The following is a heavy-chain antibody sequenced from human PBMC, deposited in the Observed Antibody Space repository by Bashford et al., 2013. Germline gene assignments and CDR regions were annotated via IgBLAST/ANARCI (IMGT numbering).Heavy chain of an antibody. CDR2: ISSDGSST. V-gene: IGHV3-74*01. Sequence: GGSLRLSCAASGFTFSSSWMIWVRQAPGKGLVWVSRISSDGSSTGYADSVKGRFTISRDNSKNTLYLQMNSLRADDTAVYYCAKDRGGNSPPYDMDVWGQGTTVTVSS. J-gene: IGHJ6*02. CDR3: AKDRGGNSPPYDMDV. CDR1: GFTFSSSW. D-gene: IGHD4-23*01.